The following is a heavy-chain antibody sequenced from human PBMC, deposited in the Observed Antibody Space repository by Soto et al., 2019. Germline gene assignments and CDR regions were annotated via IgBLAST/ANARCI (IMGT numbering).Heavy chain of an antibody. V-gene: IGHV1-8*01. Sequence: ASVKDSCKASGYTFTSYDINWVRQATGQGLEWMGWMNPNSGNTGYAQKFQGRVTMTRNTSISTAYMELSSLRSEDTAVYYCARTPGIAAAGETSIPYYYYGMDVWGQGTTVTVSS. CDR2: MNPNSGNT. CDR3: ARTPGIAAAGETSIPYYYYGMDV. CDR1: GYTFTSYD. D-gene: IGHD6-13*01. J-gene: IGHJ6*02.